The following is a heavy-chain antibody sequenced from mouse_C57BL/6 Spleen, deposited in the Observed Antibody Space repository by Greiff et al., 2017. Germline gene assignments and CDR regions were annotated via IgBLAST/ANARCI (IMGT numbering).Heavy chain of an antibody. CDR1: GFTFSDYY. D-gene: IGHD2-5*01. J-gene: IGHJ4*01. Sequence: EVHLVESGGGLVQPGGSLKLSCAASGFTFSDYYMYWVRQTPEKRLEWVAYISNGGGSTYYPDTVKGRFTISRDNANNTLYLQMSRLKSEDTAMYYCARRSNYAYYYAMDYWGQGTSVTVSS. CDR2: ISNGGGST. V-gene: IGHV5-12*01. CDR3: ARRSNYAYYYAMDY.